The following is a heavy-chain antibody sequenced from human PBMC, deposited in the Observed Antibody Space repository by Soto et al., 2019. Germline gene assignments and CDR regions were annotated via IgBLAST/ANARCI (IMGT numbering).Heavy chain of an antibody. J-gene: IGHJ6*02. CDR2: IIPIFGTA. CDR3: ARCGGSGPGYYYYYGMDV. D-gene: IGHD3-10*01. Sequence: SVKVSCKASGGTFSSYAISWVRQAPGQGLEWMGGIIPIFGTANYAQKFQGRVTITADESTSTAYMELSSLRSEDTAVYYCARCGGSGPGYYYYYGMDVWGQGTTVTVSS. CDR1: GGTFSSYA. V-gene: IGHV1-69*13.